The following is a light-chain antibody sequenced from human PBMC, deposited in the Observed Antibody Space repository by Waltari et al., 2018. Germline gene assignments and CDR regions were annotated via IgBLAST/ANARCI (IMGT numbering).Light chain of an antibody. V-gene: IGKV1-39*01. J-gene: IGKJ5*01. CDR2: AAS. CDR1: QTITRY. CDR3: QQSYTSLPIT. Sequence: DIQMTQSPSSLSASVGDRVTITCRASQTITRYLNWYQQKQGKAPNLLIYAASSLQSGVPSRFSGSGSGTDFTLTISSLQPEDFATYYCQQSYTSLPITFGQGTRLEIK.